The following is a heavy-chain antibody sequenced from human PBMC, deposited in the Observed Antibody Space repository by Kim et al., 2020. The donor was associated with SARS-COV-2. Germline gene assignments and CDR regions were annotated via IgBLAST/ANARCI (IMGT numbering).Heavy chain of an antibody. D-gene: IGHD3-22*01. J-gene: IGHJ3*02. V-gene: IGHV3-21*01. CDR3: ARDKYYDSSGSDAFDI. CDR2: ISSSSSYI. CDR1: GFTFSSYS. Sequence: GGSLRLSCAASGFTFSSYSMNWVRQAPGKGLEWVSSISSSSSYIYYADSVKGRFTISRDNAKNSLYLQMNSLRAEDTAVYYCARDKYYDSSGSDAFDIWGQGTMVTVSS.